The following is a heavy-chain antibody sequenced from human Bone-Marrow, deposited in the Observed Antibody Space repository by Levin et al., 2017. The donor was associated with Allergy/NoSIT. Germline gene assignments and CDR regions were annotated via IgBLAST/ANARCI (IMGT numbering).Heavy chain of an antibody. CDR1: GFTFSSYG. D-gene: IGHD2-2*02. J-gene: IGHJ4*02. CDR3: AKNTLFDY. Sequence: TGGSLRLSCAASGFTFSSYGMTWVRQAPGKGLEWVSAITGSGDSTYYADSVKGRFTISRDNSRKTLYLQMNSLRVEDTAVYYCAKNTLFDYWGQGTLVTVSS. V-gene: IGHV3-23*01. CDR2: ITGSGDST.